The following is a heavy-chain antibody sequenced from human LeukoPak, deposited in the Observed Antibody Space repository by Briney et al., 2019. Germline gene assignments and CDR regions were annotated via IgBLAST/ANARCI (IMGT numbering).Heavy chain of an antibody. CDR2: ISAGGGSP. Sequence: GGSLRLSCAASGFTFSGYAMSWVRQAPGKGLEWVSSISAGGGSPYYADSVKGRFTISRDNSKNTLCLQMNSLRVEDTAVYYCAKALGDYYFDYWGQGTLVTVSS. J-gene: IGHJ4*02. V-gene: IGHV3-23*01. CDR1: GFTFSGYA. CDR3: AKALGDYYFDY.